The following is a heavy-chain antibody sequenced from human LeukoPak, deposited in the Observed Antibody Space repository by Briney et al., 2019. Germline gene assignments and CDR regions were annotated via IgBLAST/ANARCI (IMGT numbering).Heavy chain of an antibody. Sequence: GGSLRLSCAASGFTVSSSYMSWVRQAPGKGLEWVSVIYSGGSTYYADSVKGRFTISRDNSKNTLYLQMNSLRAEDTAVYYCARDTGAEDAFDIWGQGTMVTVSS. J-gene: IGHJ3*02. CDR2: IYSGGST. V-gene: IGHV3-66*01. CDR1: GFTVSSSY. D-gene: IGHD4/OR15-4a*01. CDR3: ARDTGAEDAFDI.